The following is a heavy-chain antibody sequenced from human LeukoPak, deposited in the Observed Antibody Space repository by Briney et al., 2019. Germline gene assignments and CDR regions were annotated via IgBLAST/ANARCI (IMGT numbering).Heavy chain of an antibody. CDR2: ISSSSSYI. J-gene: IGHJ4*02. Sequence: NPGGSLRLSCAASGFTFSSYSMNWVRQAPGEGLEWVSSISSSSSYIYYADSVKGRFTISRDNAKNSLYLQMNSLRAEDTAVYYCARDEASIAAAVNFDYWGQGTLVTVSS. CDR3: ARDEASIAAAVNFDY. V-gene: IGHV3-21*01. D-gene: IGHD6-13*01. CDR1: GFTFSSYS.